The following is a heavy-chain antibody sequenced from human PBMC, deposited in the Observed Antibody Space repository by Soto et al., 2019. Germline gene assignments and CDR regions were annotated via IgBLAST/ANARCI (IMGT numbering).Heavy chain of an antibody. J-gene: IGHJ2*01. CDR2: ITRSGGDT. CDR1: GFTFSSYA. D-gene: IGHD3-16*01. V-gene: IGHV3-23*01. CDR3: AKVGSYYKSYDHWYFNL. Sequence: EVQLLESGGGLVQPGGSLRLSCAASGFTFSSYAMTWVRQAPGKGLEWVSAITRSGGDTNYVDSVKGRFTISRDNSKNTLYLQMNSLRVVDTAVYYCAKVGSYYKSYDHWYFNLWGLGTLVTVSS.